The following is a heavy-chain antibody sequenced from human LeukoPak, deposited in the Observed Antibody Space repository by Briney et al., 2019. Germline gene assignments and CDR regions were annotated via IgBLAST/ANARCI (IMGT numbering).Heavy chain of an antibody. CDR2: INTNTGNP. Sequence: GASVKVSCKASGYTFTSYGISWVRQAPGQGLEWMGWINTNTGNPTYAQGFTGRFVFSLDTSVSTAYLQISSLKAEDTAVYYCARDSVGALFSRDDAFDIWGQGTMVTVSS. CDR1: GYTFTSYG. J-gene: IGHJ3*02. CDR3: ARDSVGALFSRDDAFDI. D-gene: IGHD1-26*01. V-gene: IGHV7-4-1*02.